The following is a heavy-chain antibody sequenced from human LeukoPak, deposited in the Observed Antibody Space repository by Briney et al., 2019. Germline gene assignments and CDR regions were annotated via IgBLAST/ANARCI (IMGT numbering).Heavy chain of an antibody. CDR3: AKDRIQLWFPYGMDV. J-gene: IGHJ6*02. V-gene: IGHV3-23*01. Sequence: GGSLRLFCGASGFTFSSYAMSWVRQAPGKGLEWVSAISGSGGSTYYADSVKRRFTNSRDSSKNTLYLQMNSLRAEDTAVYYCAKDRIQLWFPYGMDVWGQGTTVTVSS. CDR1: GFTFSSYA. D-gene: IGHD5-18*01. CDR2: ISGSGGST.